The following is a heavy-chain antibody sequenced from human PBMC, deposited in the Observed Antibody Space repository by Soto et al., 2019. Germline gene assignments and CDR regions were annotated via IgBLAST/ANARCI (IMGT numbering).Heavy chain of an antibody. D-gene: IGHD5-18*01. Sequence: QVQLVESGGGVVQPGRSLRLSCTVSVFTVSSYGMHWVRQAPGKGLEWVAVIWYDGSKKYYADSVKGRFTISRDNSKNTLYLQMKSLRAEDTAVYYCAIDQGSYGSFFQYWGQGTLVTVS. J-gene: IGHJ4*02. CDR3: AIDQGSYGSFFQY. CDR2: IWYDGSKK. V-gene: IGHV3-33*01. CDR1: VFTVSSYG.